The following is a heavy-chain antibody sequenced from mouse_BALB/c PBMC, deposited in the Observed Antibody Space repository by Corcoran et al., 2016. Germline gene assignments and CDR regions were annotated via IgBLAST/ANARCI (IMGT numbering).Heavy chain of an antibody. CDR2: IDPANGNT. CDR3: ARINYYGRYFDY. D-gene: IGHD1-1*01. V-gene: IGHV14-3*02. CDR1: GFNIKDTY. Sequence: EVQLQQSRAELVKPGASVKLSCTASGFNIKDTYMHWVKQRPEQGLEWIGRIDPANGNTKYDPKFQGKATITADTSSNTAYLQLSSLTSEDTAVYYCARINYYGRYFDYWGQGTTLTVSS. J-gene: IGHJ2*01.